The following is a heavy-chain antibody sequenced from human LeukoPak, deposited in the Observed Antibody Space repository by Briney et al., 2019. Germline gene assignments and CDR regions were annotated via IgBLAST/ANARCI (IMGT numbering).Heavy chain of an antibody. Sequence: TGGSLRLSCAASGFTFSSYAMSWVRQAPGKGLEWVSAISGSGGSTYYADSVKGRFTISRDNPKNTLYLQMNSLRAEDTAVYYCAKPPYSSSWYAFVYWGQGTLVTVSS. CDR1: GFTFSSYA. CDR2: ISGSGGST. J-gene: IGHJ4*02. D-gene: IGHD6-13*01. CDR3: AKPPYSSSWYAFVY. V-gene: IGHV3-23*01.